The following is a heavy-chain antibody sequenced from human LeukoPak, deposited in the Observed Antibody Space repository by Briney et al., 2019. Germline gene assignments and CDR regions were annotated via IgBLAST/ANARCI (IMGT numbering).Heavy chain of an antibody. V-gene: IGHV3-48*03. Sequence: GGSLRLSCAASGFTFSSYEMNWVRQAPGKGLEWVSYISSSGSTIYYADSVKGRFTISRDNAKNSLYLQMNSLRADHTAVYYCAELGITMIGGVWGKGTTVTISS. D-gene: IGHD3-10*02. CDR2: ISSSGSTI. J-gene: IGHJ6*04. CDR1: GFTFSSYE. CDR3: AELGITMIGGV.